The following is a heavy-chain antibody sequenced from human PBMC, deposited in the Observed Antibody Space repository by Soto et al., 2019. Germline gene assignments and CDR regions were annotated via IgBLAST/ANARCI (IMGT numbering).Heavy chain of an antibody. V-gene: IGHV3-21*01. J-gene: IGHJ5*02. CDR1: GFTFSSYS. D-gene: IGHD3-10*01. CDR2: ISSSSSYI. CDR3: ARLRMVRGVTNWFDP. Sequence: GESLKISCAASGFTFSSYSMNWVRQAPGKGLEWVSSISSSSSYIYYADSVKGRFTISRDNAKNSLYLQMNSLRAEDTAVYYCARLRMVRGVTNWFDPWGQGTLVTVSS.